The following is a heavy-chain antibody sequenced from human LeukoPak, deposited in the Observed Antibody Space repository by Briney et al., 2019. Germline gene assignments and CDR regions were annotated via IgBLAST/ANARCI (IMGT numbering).Heavy chain of an antibody. Sequence: SETLSLTCTVSGGSISSYYWSWIRQPPGKGLEWIGYIYYSGSTNYNPSLKSRVTISVDTSKNQFSLKLSSVTTADTAVYYCARGEVGATVLDYWGQGTLVTVSS. D-gene: IGHD1-26*01. V-gene: IGHV4-59*01. CDR1: GGSISSYY. CDR3: ARGEVGATVLDY. J-gene: IGHJ4*02. CDR2: IYYSGST.